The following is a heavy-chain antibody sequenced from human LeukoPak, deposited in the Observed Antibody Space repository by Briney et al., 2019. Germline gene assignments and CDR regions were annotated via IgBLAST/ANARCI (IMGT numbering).Heavy chain of an antibody. V-gene: IGHV4-4*07. CDR2: IYISGST. D-gene: IGHD1-1*01. CDR3: ARGSWNSLDV. Sequence: PSETLSLTCIVSGDSISSYYWSWIRQPAGKALEWIGRIYISGSTNYNPSLKSRVNMSVDTSKNQSSLKLSSVTAADTAVYYCARGSWNSLDVWGQGTTVTVSS. CDR1: GDSISSYY. J-gene: IGHJ6*02.